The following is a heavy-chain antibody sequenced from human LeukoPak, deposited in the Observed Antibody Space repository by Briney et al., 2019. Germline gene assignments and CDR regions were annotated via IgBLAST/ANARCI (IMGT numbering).Heavy chain of an antibody. D-gene: IGHD6-13*01. CDR2: IYSGGST. Sequence: GGSLRLSCAASGFSVNNNYMSWVRQAPGKGLEWVSTIYSGGSTYYADSVKGRFTISRDNSKNTLYLQMNSLRAEDTAVYYCAKGKSQYAAAAGFDYWGQGTLVTVSS. J-gene: IGHJ4*02. CDR1: GFSVNNNY. V-gene: IGHV3-53*01. CDR3: AKGKSQYAAAAGFDY.